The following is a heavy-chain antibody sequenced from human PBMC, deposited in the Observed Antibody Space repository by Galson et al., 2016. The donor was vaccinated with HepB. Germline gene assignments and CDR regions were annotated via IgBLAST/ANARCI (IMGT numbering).Heavy chain of an antibody. CDR1: GGSVSSGSYY. D-gene: IGHD5-18*01. V-gene: IGHV4-61*01. CDR2: IYYSGST. Sequence: SETLSLTCTVSGGSVSSGSYYWSWIRQPPGKGLEWIGYIYYSGSTNYNPSLKSRVTISVDTSKNQLSLKLSSVTAADTAVYYCARDPGRVGYSYGYSGGDYYDGMDVWGQGTTVTVSS. J-gene: IGHJ6*02. CDR3: ARDPGRVGYSYGYSGGDYYDGMDV.